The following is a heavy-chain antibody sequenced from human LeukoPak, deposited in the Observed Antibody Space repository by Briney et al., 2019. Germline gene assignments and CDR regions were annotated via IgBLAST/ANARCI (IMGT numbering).Heavy chain of an antibody. Sequence: GGSLRLSCAASGFTFREYYIAWVRQAPGKGLEWISYISGDGSTVYYADSMKGRFTISRDSAENSLLLQMNSLTADDTAVYYCARVRTTDYFDYWGQGTLVTVSS. CDR3: ARVRTTDYFDY. CDR2: ISGDGSTV. J-gene: IGHJ4*02. CDR1: GFTFREYY. D-gene: IGHD4-17*01. V-gene: IGHV3-11*01.